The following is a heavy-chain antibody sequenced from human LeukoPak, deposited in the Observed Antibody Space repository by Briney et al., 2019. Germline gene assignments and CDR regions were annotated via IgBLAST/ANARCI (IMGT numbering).Heavy chain of an antibody. CDR3: ASLYNDYGDY. CDR1: GFSFGNYA. V-gene: IGHV3-23*01. J-gene: IGHJ4*02. CDR2: ISGTGGAT. Sequence: GGSLRLSCVASGFSFGNYAMSWVRQAPGKGLQWVSQISGTGGATWYAGFARDRFTISRDNSKKTLYLQMSGLRVEDTAMYYCASLYNDYGDYWGQGALVTVSS. D-gene: IGHD5-24*01.